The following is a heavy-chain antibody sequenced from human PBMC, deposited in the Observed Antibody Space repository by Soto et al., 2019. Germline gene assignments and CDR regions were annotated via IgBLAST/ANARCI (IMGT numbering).Heavy chain of an antibody. CDR1: GFTFSNAW. V-gene: IGHV3-15*07. D-gene: IGHD3-22*01. Sequence: EVQLVESGGGLVKPGGSLRLSCAASGFTFSNAWMNWVRQAPGKGLELVGRIKSKTDGGTTDYAAPVKGRFTISRDDSKNTLYLQMNSLKTEDTAVYYCTIHANYYDSSGTLGYWGQGTLVTVSS. CDR2: IKSKTDGGTT. J-gene: IGHJ4*02. CDR3: TIHANYYDSSGTLGY.